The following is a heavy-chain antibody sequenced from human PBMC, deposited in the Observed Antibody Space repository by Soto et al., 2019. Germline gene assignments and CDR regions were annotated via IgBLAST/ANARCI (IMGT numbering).Heavy chain of an antibody. CDR3: ARAPYYYDSSGYYLFDY. D-gene: IGHD3-22*01. J-gene: IGHJ4*02. CDR1: GGTFSSYA. CDR2: IIPIFGTA. V-gene: IGHV1-69*13. Sequence: SVKVSCKASGGTFSSYAISWVRQAPGQGLEWMGGIIPIFGTANYAQKFQGRVTITADESTSTAYMELSSLRSEDTAVYYCARAPYYYDSSGYYLFDYWGQGTLVTVSS.